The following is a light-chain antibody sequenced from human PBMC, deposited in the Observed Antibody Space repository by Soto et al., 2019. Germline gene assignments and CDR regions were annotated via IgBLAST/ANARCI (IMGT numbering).Light chain of an antibody. Sequence: QSVLTEPPSASGTPGQRVTISCSGSSSNIGSKYVYWYQQLPGTAPKLLMYRNNQRPSGVPDRFSGSKSGTSASLAISGIRYEDEADYYCAAWDAGVSGPAFGGGTKLTGL. CDR3: AAWDAGVSGPA. V-gene: IGLV1-47*01. CDR2: RNN. J-gene: IGLJ2*01. CDR1: SSNIGSKY.